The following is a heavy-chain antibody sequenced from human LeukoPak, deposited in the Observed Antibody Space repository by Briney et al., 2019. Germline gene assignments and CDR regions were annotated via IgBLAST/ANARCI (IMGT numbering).Heavy chain of an antibody. J-gene: IGHJ6*02. CDR1: GGTFSIYA. V-gene: IGHV1-69*13. D-gene: IGHD5-18*01. Sequence: SVTVSCKASGGTFSIYAISWVRQAPGQGREWMGGIIPIFGTANYAQKFQGRVTITADESTSTAYMELSSLRSEDTAVYYCARSDSVTYYYYGMDVWGQGTTVTVSS. CDR2: IIPIFGTA. CDR3: ARSDSVTYYYYGMDV.